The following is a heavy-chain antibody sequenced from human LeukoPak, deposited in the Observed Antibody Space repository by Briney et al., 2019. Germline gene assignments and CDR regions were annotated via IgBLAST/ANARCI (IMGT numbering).Heavy chain of an antibody. CDR2: IYYTRRT. Sequence: PSETLSLTCTVSGGSISSSSQSWGWIRQPPGKGLEWTGTIYYTRRTYYNPSIESRLTISVDTSKNQFSLKLTSVTAADTAIYYCAQSLGSGNWIGNWFDPWGQGTLVTVSS. CDR1: GGSISSSSQS. CDR3: AQSLGSGNWIGNWFDP. J-gene: IGHJ5*02. D-gene: IGHD1-1*01. V-gene: IGHV4-39*01.